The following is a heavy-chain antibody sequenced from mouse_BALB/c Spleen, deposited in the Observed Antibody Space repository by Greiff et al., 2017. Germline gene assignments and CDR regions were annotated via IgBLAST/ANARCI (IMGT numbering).Heavy chain of an antibody. D-gene: IGHD2-4*01. CDR3: ARSGDDYDFDY. Sequence: VQLQQSGPELGKPGASVKISCKASGYSFTGYNMYWVKQSHRKSLEWIGYIDPYNGGTSYNQKSKGKATLTVDKSSSTAYMHLNSLTSEDSAIYYCARSGDDYDFDYWGQGTTLTVSS. V-gene: IGHV1S135*01. CDR2: IDPYNGGT. CDR1: GYSFTGYN. J-gene: IGHJ2*01.